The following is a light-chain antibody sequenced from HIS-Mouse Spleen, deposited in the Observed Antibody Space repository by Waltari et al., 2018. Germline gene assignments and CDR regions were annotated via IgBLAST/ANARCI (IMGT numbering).Light chain of an antibody. CDR1: ALPKKY. CDR2: EDS. V-gene: IGLV3-10*01. Sequence: SYELTQPPSVSVSPGQTARITCHGDALPKKYAYWYQQKSGTAPVLVIYEDSKRPSGIPERFSGSSSGTMATLTISGAQVEDEADYYCYSTDSSGNHRVFGGGTKLTVL. CDR3: YSTDSSGNHRV. J-gene: IGLJ2*01.